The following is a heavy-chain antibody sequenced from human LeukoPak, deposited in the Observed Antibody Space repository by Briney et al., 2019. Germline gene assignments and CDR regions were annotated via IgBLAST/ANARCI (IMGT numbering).Heavy chain of an antibody. CDR3: AKDRRGSPVGAFDI. V-gene: IGHV3-9*03. CDR1: GFTFDDYA. J-gene: IGHJ3*02. CDR2: ISRNSGSI. D-gene: IGHD3-16*01. Sequence: PGGSLRLSCAASGFTFDDYAMHWVRQGPGKGLEWVSGISRNSGSIGYADSVKGRFTISRDNAKNSLYLQMNSLRAEDMALYYCAKDRRGSPVGAFDIWGQGTMVTASS.